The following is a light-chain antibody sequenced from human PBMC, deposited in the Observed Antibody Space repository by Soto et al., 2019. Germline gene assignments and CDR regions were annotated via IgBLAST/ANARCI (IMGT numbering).Light chain of an antibody. CDR3: SSYTGRDTLGA. Sequence: QSVLTQPASISGSPGQSITISCTGSNSDIGSYDFVAWYQQLPGRSPMLIIYGVTNRPSGGSDRFSGYKSGNTAALTISGVQEDDEADYYCSSYTGRDTLGAFGGGTKLTVL. CDR2: GVT. J-gene: IGLJ2*01. CDR1: NSDIGSYDF. V-gene: IGLV2-14*03.